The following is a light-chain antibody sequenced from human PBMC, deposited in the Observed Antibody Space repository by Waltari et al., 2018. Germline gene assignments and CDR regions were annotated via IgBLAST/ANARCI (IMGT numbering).Light chain of an antibody. J-gene: IGKJ4*01. CDR3: QQYNSYSLLS. Sequence: IQMTQSPSTLSASVGDRVTFRCRASQSIRKWLAWYQQKPGKAPKLLIYKASTLESGVPSRFSGSGSGTEFTLTISSMQPEDFATYYCQQYNSYSLLSFGGGTKVEIK. CDR2: KAS. CDR1: QSIRKW. V-gene: IGKV1-5*03.